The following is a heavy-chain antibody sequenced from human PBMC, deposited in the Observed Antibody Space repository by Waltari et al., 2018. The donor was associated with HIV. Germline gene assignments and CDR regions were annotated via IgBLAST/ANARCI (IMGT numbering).Heavy chain of an antibody. CDR1: GYSFTSYW. CDR2: IYPGDSET. Sequence: EVQLVQSGAEVKKPGESLKISCKGSGYSFTSYWIGWVRQMPGKGLEWMGLIYPGDSETRYSPSFQGQVTISADKSISAGYLQWSSLKASDTAMYYCARVPRDYDSSGYGAFDIWGQGTMVTVSS. J-gene: IGHJ3*02. CDR3: ARVPRDYDSSGYGAFDI. V-gene: IGHV5-51*03. D-gene: IGHD3-22*01.